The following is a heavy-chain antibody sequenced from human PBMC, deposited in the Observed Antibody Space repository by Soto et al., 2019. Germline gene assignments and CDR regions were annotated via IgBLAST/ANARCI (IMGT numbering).Heavy chain of an antibody. CDR3: AGAMVGGSGWNTFDS. Sequence: EVHLVESGGGSGQPGGSLRLSCAASGFTFSSYSMNWVRQAPGKGLEWVSYISDTSSDIYYAASVTGRFTISTDNAMNDLYLEMNTLRAEATAVYYCAGAMVGGSGWNTFDSRGQGAPVTVAS. D-gene: IGHD6-19*01. CDR1: GFTFSSYS. J-gene: IGHJ4*02. CDR2: ISDTSSDI. V-gene: IGHV3-48*04.